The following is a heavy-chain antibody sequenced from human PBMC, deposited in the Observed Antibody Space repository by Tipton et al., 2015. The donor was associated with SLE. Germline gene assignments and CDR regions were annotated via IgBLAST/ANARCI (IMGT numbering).Heavy chain of an antibody. D-gene: IGHD6-19*01. V-gene: IGHV4-59*01. Sequence: LRLSCTVSGGSISPFFWAWIRQPPGKGLEWIGYIYYSGTTIFSPSFNSRVTMSVDTSRNQFSLKLSSVTAADTAVYYCASGRAVAGGDYFDYWGQGTLVTVSS. CDR2: IYYSGTT. CDR1: GGSISPFF. J-gene: IGHJ4*02. CDR3: ASGRAVAGGDYFDY.